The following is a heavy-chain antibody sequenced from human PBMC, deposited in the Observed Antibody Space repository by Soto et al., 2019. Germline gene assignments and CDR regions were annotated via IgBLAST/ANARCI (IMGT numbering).Heavy chain of an antibody. D-gene: IGHD1-20*01. CDR3: ARGITLPTPLDY. Sequence: ASVKDSCTASGYTFTSYAMHWVRQAPGQRLEWMGWINAGNGSTKYSQKFQGRVTITRDTSASTAYMELSSLRSEDTAVYYCARGITLPTPLDYWGQGTLVTVS. J-gene: IGHJ4*02. V-gene: IGHV1-3*01. CDR1: GYTFTSYA. CDR2: INAGNGST.